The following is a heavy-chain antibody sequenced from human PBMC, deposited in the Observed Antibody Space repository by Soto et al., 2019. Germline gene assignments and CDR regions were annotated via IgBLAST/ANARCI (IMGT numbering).Heavy chain of an antibody. V-gene: IGHV3-30*18. CDR2: ISYDGSYQ. CDR1: GFTFSSDG. J-gene: IGHJ3*01. CDR3: AKDEISKTIRGDAFNF. Sequence: HTGGSLRLSCAASGFTFSSDGMHWVRQAPGKGLEWVAVISYDGSYQYYVDSVKGRFTISRDNSKNTLYLQMNSLRAEDTAVYYCAKDEISKTIRGDAFNFWGQGTMVTVSS. D-gene: IGHD1-7*01.